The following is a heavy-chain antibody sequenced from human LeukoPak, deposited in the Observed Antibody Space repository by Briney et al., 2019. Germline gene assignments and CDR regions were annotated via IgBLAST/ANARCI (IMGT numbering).Heavy chain of an antibody. J-gene: IGHJ4*02. Sequence: GGSLRLSCAASGFTFSNYGMHWVRQAPGKGLEWVAVIGSNGRSQYYADSVKGRFTISRDNSNNTLYLQMNSLRAEDTAVYFCAKDRLRLPFWGQGTLVTVSS. CDR2: IGSNGRSQ. V-gene: IGHV3-33*06. CDR1: GFTFSNYG. CDR3: AKDRLRLPF. D-gene: IGHD6-25*01.